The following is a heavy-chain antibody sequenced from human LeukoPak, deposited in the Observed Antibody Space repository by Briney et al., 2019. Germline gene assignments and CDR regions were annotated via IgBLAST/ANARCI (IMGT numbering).Heavy chain of an antibody. Sequence: GGSLRLSCAASGFTFSSYAMSWVRQAPGKRLEWVSAISGSGGSTYYADSVKGRFTISRDNSKNTLYLQMNSLRAEDTAVYYCAKDRSSSWYYFDYWGQGTLVTVSS. D-gene: IGHD6-13*01. V-gene: IGHV3-23*01. J-gene: IGHJ4*02. CDR3: AKDRSSSWYYFDY. CDR1: GFTFSSYA. CDR2: ISGSGGST.